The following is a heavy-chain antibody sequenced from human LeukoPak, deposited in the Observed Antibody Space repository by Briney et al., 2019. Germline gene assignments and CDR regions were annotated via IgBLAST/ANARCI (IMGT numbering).Heavy chain of an antibody. Sequence: GGSLRLSCAASGFTVSDNCMSWVRQAPGKGLEWVSFMYSGGTAYYADSVKGRFTISRVKSKNTVCLQMNSLRPEDTAVYYCARDPPDYYDSSPYAFDIWGQGTMVTVSS. V-gene: IGHV3-53*01. CDR3: ARDPPDYYDSSPYAFDI. CDR1: GFTVSDNC. CDR2: MYSGGTA. D-gene: IGHD3-22*01. J-gene: IGHJ3*02.